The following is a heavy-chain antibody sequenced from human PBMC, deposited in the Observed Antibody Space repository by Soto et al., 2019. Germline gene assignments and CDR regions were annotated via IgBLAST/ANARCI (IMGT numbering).Heavy chain of an antibody. CDR3: ASLSITYDILTGRYYYYGMDV. CDR1: GGSISSSNW. D-gene: IGHD3-9*01. J-gene: IGHJ6*02. Sequence: ASETLSLTCAVSGGSISSSNWWSWVRQPPGKGLEWIGEIYHSGSTNYNPSLKSRVTISVDKSKNQFSLKLSSVTAADTAVYYCASLSITYDILTGRYYYYGMDVWGQGTTVTVSS. V-gene: IGHV4-4*02. CDR2: IYHSGST.